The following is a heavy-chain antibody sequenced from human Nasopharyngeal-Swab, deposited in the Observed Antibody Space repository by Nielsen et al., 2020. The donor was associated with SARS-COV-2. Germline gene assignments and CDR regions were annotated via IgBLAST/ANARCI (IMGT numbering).Heavy chain of an antibody. CDR2: TRDRAHSYTT. Sequence: GESLKISCAASGFTFSGHYMDWVRQAPGKGLEWVGRTRDRAHSYTTEYAASVKGRFTISRDDSKSSLYLQMNSLKTEDTAVYYCARSRSAYPFDYWGQGTLVTVSS. D-gene: IGHD3-22*01. V-gene: IGHV3-72*01. CDR3: ARSRSAYPFDY. CDR1: GFTFSGHY. J-gene: IGHJ4*02.